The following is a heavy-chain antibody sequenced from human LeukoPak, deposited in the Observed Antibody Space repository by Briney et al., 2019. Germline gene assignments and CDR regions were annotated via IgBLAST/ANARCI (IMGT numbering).Heavy chain of an antibody. J-gene: IGHJ3*01. D-gene: IGHD2-15*01. CDR2: IYPGDSDT. V-gene: IGHV5-51*01. Sequence: GESLKISCQGSGWSFTTYWIGRVRQMPGKGLEWMGIIYPGDSDTRYSPSFQGQVTISADKSISTAYLQWSSLKASDTAMYYCARHQYCSGGSCYAVFDVWGQGTLVTVSS. CDR1: GWSFTTYW. CDR3: ARHQYCSGGSCYAVFDV.